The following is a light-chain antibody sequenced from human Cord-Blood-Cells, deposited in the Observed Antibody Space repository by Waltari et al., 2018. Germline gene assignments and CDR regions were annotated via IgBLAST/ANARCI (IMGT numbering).Light chain of an antibody. CDR1: QDLSNY. J-gene: IGKJ3*01. Sequence: DIQMTQSPSSLSASVGDRVTITCQASQDLSNYLNWYQQKPGKAPKLLIYDASNLETGVPSRFSGSGSGTDFTFTISSLQPEDIATYYCQQYDNLPSLTFGPGTKVDIK. CDR3: QQYDNLPSLT. V-gene: IGKV1-33*01. CDR2: DAS.